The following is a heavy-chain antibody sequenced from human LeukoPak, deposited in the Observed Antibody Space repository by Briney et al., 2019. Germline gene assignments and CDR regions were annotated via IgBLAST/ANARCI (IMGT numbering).Heavy chain of an antibody. V-gene: IGHV4-59*12. D-gene: IGHD6-19*01. Sequence: SETLSLTCTASGCSISSYYWSWIRQPPGKGLEWIGYIYYSGSTNYNPSPKSRVTISVDTSKNQFSLKLSSVTAADTAVYYCARAQAVGFDYWGQGTLVTVSS. CDR3: ARAQAVGFDY. CDR2: IYYSGST. J-gene: IGHJ4*02. CDR1: GCSISSYY.